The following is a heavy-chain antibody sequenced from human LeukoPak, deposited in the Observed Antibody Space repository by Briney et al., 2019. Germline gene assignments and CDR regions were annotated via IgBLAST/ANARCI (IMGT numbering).Heavy chain of an antibody. CDR2: ISHRVNT. CDR3: ARGGYYNWDFDF. D-gene: IGHD3-9*01. CDR1: GDSLSTSNNY. V-gene: IGHV4-39*07. Sequence: SETLSLTCTVSGDSLSTSNNYWGWIRQPPGKGLEWIGSISHRVNTYYNPSLKSRVTISIDSSNNLFSLILTSVTAADTALYYCARGGYYNWDFDFWGQGALVTVSS. J-gene: IGHJ4*02.